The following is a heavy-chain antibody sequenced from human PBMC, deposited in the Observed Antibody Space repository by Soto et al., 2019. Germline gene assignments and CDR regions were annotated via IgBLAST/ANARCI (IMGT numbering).Heavy chain of an antibody. J-gene: IGHJ4*02. CDR2: IWYDGSNK. CDR1: GFTFSSYG. CDR3: AREPYRTPPYYFDY. V-gene: IGHV3-33*01. D-gene: IGHD2-15*01. Sequence: ESGGGVVQPGRSLRLSCAASGFTFSSYGMHWVRQAPGKGLEWVAVIWYDGSNKYYADSVKGRLTISRDNSKNTLYLQMNSLRAEDKAVYYCAREPYRTPPYYFDYWGQGTLVTVSS.